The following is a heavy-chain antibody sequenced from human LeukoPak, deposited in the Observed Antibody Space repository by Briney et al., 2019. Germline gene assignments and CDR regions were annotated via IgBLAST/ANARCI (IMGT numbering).Heavy chain of an antibody. V-gene: IGHV1-69*04. CDR3: ASSRWRPSDAFDI. J-gene: IGHJ3*02. Sequence: SVKVSCKASGGTFSSYAISWVRQAPGQGLEWVGRIIPILGIANYAQKFQGRVTITADRSTSTAYMELSSLRSEDTAVYYCASSRWRPSDAFDIWGQGTMVTVSS. D-gene: IGHD5-24*01. CDR1: GGTFSSYA. CDR2: IIPILGIA.